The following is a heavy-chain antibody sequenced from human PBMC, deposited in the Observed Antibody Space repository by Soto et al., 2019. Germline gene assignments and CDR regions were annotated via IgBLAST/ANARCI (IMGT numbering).Heavy chain of an antibody. D-gene: IGHD3-16*01. CDR3: AKYYYDTSGSPLAFDY. J-gene: IGHJ4*02. Sequence: PGGSLRLSCAASGFTFSKYALSWVRQAPGKGLEWVSAISGSGGTTHYADSVKGRVTISRDNSKDTVFLQMNSLRAEDTAVYSCAKYYYDTSGSPLAFDYWGQGTLVTVS. CDR2: ISGSGGTT. CDR1: GFTFSKYA. V-gene: IGHV3-23*01.